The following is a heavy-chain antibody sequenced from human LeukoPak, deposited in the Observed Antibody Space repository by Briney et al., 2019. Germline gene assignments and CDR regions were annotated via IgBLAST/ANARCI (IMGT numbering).Heavy chain of an antibody. CDR3: ARKFLGSRGYYFDY. CDR1: GYTFTGYY. Sequence: ASVKVSCKASGYTFTGYYMHWVRQAPGQGLEWMGWINPNSGGTNYAQMFQGRVTMTRNTSISTAYMELSSLRSEDTAVYYCARKFLGSRGYYFDYWGQGTLVTVSS. V-gene: IGHV1-2*02. CDR2: INPNSGGT. J-gene: IGHJ4*02. D-gene: IGHD3-10*01.